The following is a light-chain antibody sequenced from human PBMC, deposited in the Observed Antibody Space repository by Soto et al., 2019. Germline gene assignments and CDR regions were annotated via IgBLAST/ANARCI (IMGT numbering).Light chain of an antibody. CDR2: EVS. J-gene: IGLJ1*01. CDR1: SSDVGGYNY. Sequence: QSALTQPASVSGSPGQSISISCTGTSSDVGGYNYVSWYQQHPGKAPKLMIYEVSNRPSGVSNLFSGSKSVNTASLTISGLQAEDEADYYCSSYTSRISRVFGSVTKLTVL. V-gene: IGLV2-14*01. CDR3: SSYTSRISRV.